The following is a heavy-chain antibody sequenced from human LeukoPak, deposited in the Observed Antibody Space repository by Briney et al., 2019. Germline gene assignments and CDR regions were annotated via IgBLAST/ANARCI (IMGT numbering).Heavy chain of an antibody. CDR2: MNPNSGNT. Sequence: ASVKVSCKSSGYTFTSCDINWVRQATGQGLEWMGWMNPNSGNTGYGQSFQGRITMTRDISIGTAYMELSNLTPEDTAIYYCTRGSSGRRDNWGQGTLVTVSA. D-gene: IGHD6-19*01. V-gene: IGHV1-8*01. J-gene: IGHJ4*02. CDR3: TRGSSGRRDN. CDR1: GYTFTSCD.